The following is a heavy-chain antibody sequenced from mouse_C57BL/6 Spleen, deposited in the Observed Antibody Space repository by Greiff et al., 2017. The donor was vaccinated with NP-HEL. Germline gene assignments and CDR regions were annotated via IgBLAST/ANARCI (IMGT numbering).Heavy chain of an antibody. CDR3: AREKLGEYFDY. CDR2: IYPGDGDT. V-gene: IGHV1-82*01. Sequence: QVQLQQSGPELVKPGASVKISCKASGYAFSSSWMNWVKQRPGKGLEWIGRIYPGDGDTNYNGKFKGKATLTADKSSSTAYMQLSSLTSEDSAVYFWAREKLGEYFDYWGQGTTLTVSS. D-gene: IGHD4-1*01. CDR1: GYAFSSSW. J-gene: IGHJ2*01.